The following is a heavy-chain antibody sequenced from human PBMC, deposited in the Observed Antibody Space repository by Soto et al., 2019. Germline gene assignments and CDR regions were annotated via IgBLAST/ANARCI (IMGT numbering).Heavy chain of an antibody. Sequence: SETLSLTCTVSGGSISSGDYYWSWIRQPPGKGLEWIGYIYYSGSTYYNPSLKSRVTISVDTSKNQFSLKLSPVTAADTAVYYCARGDGYSHEYFQHWGQGTLVTVSS. CDR3: ARGDGYSHEYFQH. CDR2: IYYSGST. V-gene: IGHV4-30-4*01. J-gene: IGHJ1*01. CDR1: GGSISSGDYY. D-gene: IGHD2-15*01.